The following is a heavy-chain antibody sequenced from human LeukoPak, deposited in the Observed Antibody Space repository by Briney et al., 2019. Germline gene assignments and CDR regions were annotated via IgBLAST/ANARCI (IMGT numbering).Heavy chain of an antibody. J-gene: IGHJ4*02. CDR1: GGSISSYY. CDR3: ARGIGSYPYYFDY. Sequence: SETLSLTCTVSGGSISSYYWSWLRLPPGKGPEWIGSISYSGSTNYNPSLKSRVTISIATSKNHFSLKVTSVTAADTAVYYCARGIGSYPYYFDYWGQGTLVTVSS. CDR2: ISYSGST. D-gene: IGHD1-26*01. V-gene: IGHV4-59*01.